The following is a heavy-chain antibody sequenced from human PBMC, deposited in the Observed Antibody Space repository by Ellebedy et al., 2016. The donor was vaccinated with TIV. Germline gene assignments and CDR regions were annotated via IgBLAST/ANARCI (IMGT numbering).Heavy chain of an antibody. CDR3: AITIDYDSGPGDASDI. CDR1: GGSISTSRNY. Sequence: MPSETLSLTCTVSGGSISTSRNYWGWIRQPPGKGLEWIGSIYYSGSTFYNPSLKSRVTISVDTSKNQFSLRLSSVTAADTAVYYCAITIDYDSGPGDASDIWGQGTMITVSS. CDR2: IYYSGST. D-gene: IGHD3-22*01. J-gene: IGHJ3*02. V-gene: IGHV4-39*01.